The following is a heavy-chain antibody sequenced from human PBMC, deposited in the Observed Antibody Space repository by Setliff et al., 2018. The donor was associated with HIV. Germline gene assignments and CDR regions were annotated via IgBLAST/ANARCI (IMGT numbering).Heavy chain of an antibody. CDR1: GYSITSGYY. CDR3: ARVDRCSGGSCYFIDY. J-gene: IGHJ4*02. CDR2: IHHSGST. D-gene: IGHD2-15*01. Sequence: SETLSLTCTVSGYSITSGYYWGWIRQPPGKGLEWIGSIHHSGSTYYNPSLKSRVIISVDTSKNEVSLKVSSVTAADTAVYYCARVDRCSGGSCYFIDYWGQGTLVTISS. V-gene: IGHV4-38-2*02.